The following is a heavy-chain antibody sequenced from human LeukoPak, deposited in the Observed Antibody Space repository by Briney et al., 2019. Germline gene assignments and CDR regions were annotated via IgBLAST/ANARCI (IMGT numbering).Heavy chain of an antibody. V-gene: IGHV3-30*14. Sequence: GGSLRLSCIASGFTFSIHTMNWVRQAPGKGLEWVAVISYDGSNKYYADSVKGRFTISRDNSKNTLYLQMNSLRAEDTAVYYCARDPSPYSSSSWGQGTLVTVSS. CDR1: GFTFSIHT. D-gene: IGHD6-13*01. CDR2: ISYDGSNK. CDR3: ARDPSPYSSSS. J-gene: IGHJ5*02.